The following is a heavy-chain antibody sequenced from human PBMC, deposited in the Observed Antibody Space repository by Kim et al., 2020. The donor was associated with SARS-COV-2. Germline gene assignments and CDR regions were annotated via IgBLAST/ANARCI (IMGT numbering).Heavy chain of an antibody. J-gene: IGHJ4*02. Sequence: SETLSLTCAVYGGSFSGYYWSWIRQPPGKGLEWIGEINHSGSTNYNPSLKSRVTISVDTSKNQFSLKLSSVTAADTAVYYCARGSSTSCHDYWGQGTLVTVSS. CDR1: GGSFSGYY. V-gene: IGHV4-34*01. CDR3: ARGSSTSCHDY. D-gene: IGHD2-2*01. CDR2: INHSGST.